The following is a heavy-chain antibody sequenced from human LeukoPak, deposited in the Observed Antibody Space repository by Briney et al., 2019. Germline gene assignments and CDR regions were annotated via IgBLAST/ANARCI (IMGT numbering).Heavy chain of an antibody. V-gene: IGHV4-59*01. Sequence: SETLSLTCTVSGGSISSYYWSWIRQPPGKGLEWIGYIYYSGSTNYNPSLKSRVTISVDTSKNQFSLKLSSVTAADTAVYYCGRSDSGGRFYYYYYMDVWGKGTTVTVSS. CDR1: GGSISSYY. CDR2: IYYSGST. CDR3: GRSDSGGRFYYYYYMDV. D-gene: IGHD2-15*01. J-gene: IGHJ6*03.